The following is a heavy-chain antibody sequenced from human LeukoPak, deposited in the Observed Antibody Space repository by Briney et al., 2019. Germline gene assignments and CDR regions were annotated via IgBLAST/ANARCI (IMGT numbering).Heavy chain of an antibody. Sequence: SETLSLTCAVYGGSFSGYYWSWIRQPPGKGLEWIGEINHSGSTNYNPSLKSRVTISVDTSKNQFSLKLSSVTAADTAVYYCAREYYYDGSGYYYVWGQGTLVTVSS. CDR1: GGSFSGYY. D-gene: IGHD3-22*01. CDR3: AREYYYDGSGYYYV. V-gene: IGHV4-34*01. CDR2: INHSGST. J-gene: IGHJ4*02.